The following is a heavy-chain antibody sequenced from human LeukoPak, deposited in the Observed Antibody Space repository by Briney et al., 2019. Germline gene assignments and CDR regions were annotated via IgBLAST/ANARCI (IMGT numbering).Heavy chain of an antibody. J-gene: IGHJ4*02. Sequence: ASVKVSCKASGYTFTSYYMHWVRQAPGQGLEWMGIINPSGGSTSYAQKFQGRVTMTSDTSTSTVYMELSSLRSEDTAVYYCARDPPAGTDNSNFDYWGQGTLVTVSA. CDR3: ARDPPAGTDNSNFDY. D-gene: IGHD6-13*01. CDR1: GYTFTSYY. CDR2: INPSGGST. V-gene: IGHV1-46*01.